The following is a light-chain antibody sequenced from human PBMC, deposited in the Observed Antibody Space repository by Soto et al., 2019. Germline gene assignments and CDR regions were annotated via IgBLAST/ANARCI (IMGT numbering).Light chain of an antibody. CDR1: TSNMGSNY. V-gene: IGLV1-47*01. CDR3: AAWDDSLRGRV. J-gene: IGLJ2*01. Sequence: QSVLTQPPSASGTPGQRVTISCSGSTSNMGSNYVYWYQQLPGTAPKLLIYRDNQRPSGVPDRFSGSKSGTSASLAISGLRSEDESDYYCAAWDDSLRGRVFGGGTKVTVL. CDR2: RDN.